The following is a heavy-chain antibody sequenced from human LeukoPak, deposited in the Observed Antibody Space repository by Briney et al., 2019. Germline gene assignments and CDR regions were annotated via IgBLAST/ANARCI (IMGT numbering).Heavy chain of an antibody. CDR1: GYSFTNYW. CDR3: AKVNSGTYSGYFDY. J-gene: IGHJ4*02. V-gene: IGHV5-51*01. Sequence: GESLKVSCKGSGYSFTNYWISWVRQMPGKGLEWMGIIYPGDSDTRYSPSFQGQVTISADKSISTAYLQWSSLKASDTAMYYCAKVNSGTYSGYFDYWGQGTLVTVSS. CDR2: IYPGDSDT. D-gene: IGHD1-26*01.